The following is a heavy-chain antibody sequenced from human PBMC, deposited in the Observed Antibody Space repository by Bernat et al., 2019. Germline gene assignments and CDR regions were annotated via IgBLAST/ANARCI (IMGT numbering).Heavy chain of an antibody. V-gene: IGHV3-21*01. CDR2: ISSSSSYI. Sequence: EVQLVESGGGLVQPGRSLRLSCAASGFTFSSYSMNWVRQAPGKGLEWVSSISSSSSYIYYADSVKGRFTISRDNAKNSLYLQMNSLRAEDTAVYYCASYQGPMVRGVTSNYWGQGTLVTVSS. CDR1: GFTFSSYS. D-gene: IGHD3-10*01. CDR3: ASYQGPMVRGVTSNY. J-gene: IGHJ4*02.